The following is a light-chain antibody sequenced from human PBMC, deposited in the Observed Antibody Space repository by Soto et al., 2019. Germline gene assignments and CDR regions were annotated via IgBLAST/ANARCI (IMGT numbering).Light chain of an antibody. CDR3: QQYNSS. J-gene: IGKJ1*01. V-gene: IGKV1-5*03. CDR1: QRISSW. Sequence: DIQMTQSPSTLSASVGDRATITCRASQRISSWLAWYQQKPGKAPKLLIYKASTLESGVPSRFSGSGSGTEFTLTISSLQPDDFATYYCQQYNSSFGQGTKVDIK. CDR2: KAS.